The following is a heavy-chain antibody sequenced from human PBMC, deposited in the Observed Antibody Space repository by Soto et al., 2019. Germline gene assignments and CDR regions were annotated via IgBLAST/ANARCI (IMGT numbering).Heavy chain of an antibody. Sequence: EVQLVESGGGLVQPGGSLKLSCAASGFTFSGSAMHWVRQASGKGLEWVGRIRSKANSYATAYAASGKGRFTISRDESTNPAQRHMNSLKPEDTAVYYCTRLRDGYLGDWEQGALVTV. CDR2: IRSKANSYAT. CDR3: TRLRDGYLGD. D-gene: IGHD5-12*01. CDR1: GFTFSGSA. V-gene: IGHV3-73*01. J-gene: IGHJ1*01.